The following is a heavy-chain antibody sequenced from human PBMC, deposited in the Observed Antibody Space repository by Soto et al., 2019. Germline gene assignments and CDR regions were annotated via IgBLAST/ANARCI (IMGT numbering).Heavy chain of an antibody. J-gene: IGHJ4*02. Sequence: PSETLSLTCAVSGYSISSGYHWGWIRQPPGKGLEWLGSVHHSGSTYYNPSLKSRVTISVDTSKNQFSLKLSSVTAADTAVYYCAGSPTTVTTHYFDYWGQGTLVTVSS. CDR1: GYSISSGYH. CDR3: AGSPTTVTTHYFDY. V-gene: IGHV4-38-2*01. D-gene: IGHD4-17*01. CDR2: VHHSGST.